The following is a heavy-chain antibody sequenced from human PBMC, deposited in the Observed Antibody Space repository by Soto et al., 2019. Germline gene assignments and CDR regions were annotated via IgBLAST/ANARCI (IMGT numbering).Heavy chain of an antibody. J-gene: IGHJ2*01. CDR2: IRSKANSYAT. CDR1: GFTFIGSA. D-gene: IGHD2-21*02. CDR3: TRHALQFCGGDCYLLPYFDL. Sequence: EVQLVESGGGLVQPGGSLKLSCAASGFTFIGSAMHWFRQASGKGLEWVGRIRSKANSYATVYDASVKGRFTISRDDSKNTAYLQMNSLKTEDTAVYYCTRHALQFCGGDCYLLPYFDLWGRGTLVTVSS. V-gene: IGHV3-73*02.